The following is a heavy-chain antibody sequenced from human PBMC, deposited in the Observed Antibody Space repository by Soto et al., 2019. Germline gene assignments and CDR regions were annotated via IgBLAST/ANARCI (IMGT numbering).Heavy chain of an antibody. V-gene: IGHV1-58*01. D-gene: IGHD3-10*01. CDR1: GFTFTSSA. CDR2: IVVGSGNT. Sequence: SVKVSCKASGFTFTSSAVQWVRQARGQRLEWIGWIVVGSGNTNYAQKFQERVTITRDMSTSTAYMELSSLRSEDTAVYYCARDIGGDIDPMIRGVMINYDYWG. CDR3: ARDIGGDIDPMIRGVMINYDY. J-gene: IGHJ4*01.